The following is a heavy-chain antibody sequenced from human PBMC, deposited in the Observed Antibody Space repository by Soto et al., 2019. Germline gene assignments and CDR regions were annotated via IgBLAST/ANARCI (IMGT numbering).Heavy chain of an antibody. CDR3: ARDAGAYYYDSQYPPPSMDY. Sequence: QVQLVQSGAEVKKPGASVKVSCKASGYTFTSYGISWVRQAPGQGLEWMGWISAYNGNTNYAQKLQGRFTMTTDTSTSTAYMELRSLRSDDTAVYYCARDAGAYYYDSQYPPPSMDYWGQGTLVTVSS. D-gene: IGHD3-22*01. CDR1: GYTFTSYG. V-gene: IGHV1-18*01. J-gene: IGHJ4*02. CDR2: ISAYNGNT.